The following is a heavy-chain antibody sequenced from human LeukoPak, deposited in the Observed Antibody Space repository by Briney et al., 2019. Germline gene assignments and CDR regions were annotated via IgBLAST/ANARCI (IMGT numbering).Heavy chain of an antibody. D-gene: IGHD6-13*01. CDR3: ARGMSSPAPPDAFDI. J-gene: IGHJ3*02. Sequence: SETLSLTCAVYGGSFSGYYWSWIRQPPGKGLEWIGEINHSGSTNYNPSLKSRVTISVDTSKNQFSLKLSSVTAADTAVYYCARGMSSPAPPDAFDIWGQGTMVTVPS. CDR1: GGSFSGYY. CDR2: INHSGST. V-gene: IGHV4-34*01.